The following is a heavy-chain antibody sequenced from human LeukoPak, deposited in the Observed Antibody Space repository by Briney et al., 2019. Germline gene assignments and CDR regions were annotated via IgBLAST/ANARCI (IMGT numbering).Heavy chain of an antibody. CDR1: GGSISSGSYY. Sequence: SQTLSLTCTVSGGSISSGSYYWSWLRQPAGKGLEWIGRIYTSGSANDNPSLKSRVTISVDTSNNQFSLKLSSVTAGDTAVYYCARDSVDNCSGGSCYSGGLDPWGQGTLVTVSS. D-gene: IGHD2-15*01. CDR2: IYTSGSA. J-gene: IGHJ5*02. CDR3: ARDSVDNCSGGSCYSGGLDP. V-gene: IGHV4-61*02.